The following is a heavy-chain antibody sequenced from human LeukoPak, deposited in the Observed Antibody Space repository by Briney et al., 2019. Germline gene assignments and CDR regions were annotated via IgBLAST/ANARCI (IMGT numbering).Heavy chain of an antibody. V-gene: IGHV3-7*01. J-gene: IGHJ4*02. CDR2: RKQDGSEK. CDR3: ARGDELRYFDWLSNFDY. CDR1: GFTFSSYW. D-gene: IGHD3-9*01. Sequence: GGSLRLSCAASGFTFSSYWMSWVRQAPGQGLEWVANRKQDGSEKYYVDSVKRRFTISRDNAKNSLYLQMNSLRAEDTAVYYCARGDELRYFDWLSNFDYWGQGTLVTVSS.